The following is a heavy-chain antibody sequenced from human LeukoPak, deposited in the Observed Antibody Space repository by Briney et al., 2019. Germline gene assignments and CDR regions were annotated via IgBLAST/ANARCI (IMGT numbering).Heavy chain of an antibody. D-gene: IGHD4-17*01. J-gene: IGHJ4*02. Sequence: GGSLRLSCAASGFSFSDYYMSWIRQAPGKGLEWVSYISSSGSTIYYADSVKGRLTISRDNAKDSLYLQMNSLRAEDTAVYYCARRHMTTVSNFDYWGQGTLVTVSS. CDR1: GFSFSDYY. CDR3: ARRHMTTVSNFDY. CDR2: ISSSGSTI. V-gene: IGHV3-11*01.